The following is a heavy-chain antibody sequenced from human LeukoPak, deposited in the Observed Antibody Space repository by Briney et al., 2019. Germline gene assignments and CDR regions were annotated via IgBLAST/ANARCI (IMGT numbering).Heavy chain of an antibody. CDR3: AREGCSSTSCYRLGY. CDR1: GGSFSGYY. J-gene: IGHJ4*02. CDR2: INHSVST. Sequence: SETLSLTCAVYGGSFSGYYWSWIPQPPGKGLEWIGEINHSVSTNYNPSLKSRVTISVDTSKNQFSPKLSSVTAADTAVYYCAREGCSSTSCYRLGYWGQGTLVTVSS. V-gene: IGHV4-34*01. D-gene: IGHD2-2*01.